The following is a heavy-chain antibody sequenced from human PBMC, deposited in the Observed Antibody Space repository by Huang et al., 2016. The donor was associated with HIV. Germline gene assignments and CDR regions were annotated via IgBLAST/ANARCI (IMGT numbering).Heavy chain of an antibody. Sequence: QVQLQQWGARLLKPSETLSLTCAVYGGSISGFYWTWIRQPPGKGLEWLGEINPVGNTNYHPSIMSRVTISEDTSKNQLSLKLISVTAADTAMYYCARVEYAYGSRRLLYWGQGTLVTVST. V-gene: IGHV4-34*01. CDR3: ARVEYAYGSRRLLY. D-gene: IGHD2-2*01. CDR2: INPVGNT. J-gene: IGHJ4*02. CDR1: GGSISGFY.